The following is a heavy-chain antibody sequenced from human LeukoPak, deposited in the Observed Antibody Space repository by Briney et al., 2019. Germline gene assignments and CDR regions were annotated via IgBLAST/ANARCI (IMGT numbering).Heavy chain of an antibody. CDR1: GGSFSGYY. CDR2: VSYRGDT. D-gene: IGHD6-13*01. J-gene: IGHJ3*02. Sequence: SETLSLTCAVYGGSFSGYYWSWIRQPPGKGLEWIGYVSYRGDTNYNPSLKSRVTISVDTSKNQFSLKLTSVTAAYTAVYYCARPYSSNWYDAFHIWGQGTMVTVSS. CDR3: ARPYSSNWYDAFHI. V-gene: IGHV4-59*01.